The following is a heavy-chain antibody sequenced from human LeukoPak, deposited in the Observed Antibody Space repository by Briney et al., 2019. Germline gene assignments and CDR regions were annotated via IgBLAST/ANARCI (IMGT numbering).Heavy chain of an antibody. J-gene: IGHJ5*02. CDR3: ARQAIVVVPAAVFAAWFDP. Sequence: PSETLSLTCTVSGGSISSSSYYWGWIRQPPGKGLEWIGSIYYSGSTYYNPSLKSRVTISVDTSKNQFSLKLSSVTAADTAVYYCARQAIVVVPAAVFAAWFDPWGQGTLVTVSS. CDR2: IYYSGST. CDR1: GGSISSSSYY. D-gene: IGHD2-2*01. V-gene: IGHV4-39*01.